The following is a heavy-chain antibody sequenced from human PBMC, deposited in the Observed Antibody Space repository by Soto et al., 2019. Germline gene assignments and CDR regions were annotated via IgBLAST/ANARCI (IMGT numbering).Heavy chain of an antibody. CDR1: GGTFSSYA. Sequence: GASVKVSCKASGGTFSSYAISWVRQAPGQGLEWMGGIIPIFGTANYAQKFQGRVTITADESTSTAYMELSSLRSEDTAVYYCARVYSPGNPRAGMDVWGQGTTVTVSS. V-gene: IGHV1-69*13. D-gene: IGHD2-21*01. CDR3: ARVYSPGNPRAGMDV. J-gene: IGHJ6*02. CDR2: IIPIFGTA.